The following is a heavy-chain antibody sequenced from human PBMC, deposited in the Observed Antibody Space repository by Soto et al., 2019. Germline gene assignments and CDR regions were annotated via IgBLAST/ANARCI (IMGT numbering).Heavy chain of an antibody. Sequence: QVHLVQSGAEVKKPGASVKVSCQGSGYAFTTYGITWVRQAPGQGLEWMGWISAHNGNTNYAQKLPGRVSVTRDTSTSTAYRELRSLRYADTAVYYCARGRYGDYWGQGALVTVSS. CDR3: ARGRYGDY. V-gene: IGHV1-18*01. D-gene: IGHD1-1*01. CDR2: ISAHNGNT. CDR1: GYAFTTYG. J-gene: IGHJ4*02.